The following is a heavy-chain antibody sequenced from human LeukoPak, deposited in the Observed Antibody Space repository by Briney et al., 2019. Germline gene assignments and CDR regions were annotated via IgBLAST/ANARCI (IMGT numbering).Heavy chain of an antibody. J-gene: IGHJ4*02. V-gene: IGHV4-34*01. CDR2: INHSGST. Sequence: SETLSLTCAVYGGSFSGYYWSWTRQPPGKGLEWIGEINHSGSTNYNPSLKSRVTISVDTSKNQFSLKLSSVTAADTAVYYCARGQGTVTNWGRGTLVTVSS. D-gene: IGHD4-17*01. CDR3: ARGQGTVTN. CDR1: GGSFSGYY.